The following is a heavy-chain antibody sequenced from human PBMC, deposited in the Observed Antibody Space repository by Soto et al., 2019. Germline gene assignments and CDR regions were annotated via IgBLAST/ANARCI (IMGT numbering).Heavy chain of an antibody. CDR3: AKGDGSGSYYKASIIDY. V-gene: IGHV3-23*01. CDR2: ISGSGGSP. CDR1: GFTFSSYA. J-gene: IGHJ4*02. D-gene: IGHD3-10*01. Sequence: PGGSLRLSCAASGFTFSSYAMSWVRQAPGKGLEWVSAISGSGGSPYYADSVKGRFTISRDNSKNTLYVQMNSLRAEDTAVYYCAKGDGSGSYYKASIIDYWGQGTLVTVSS.